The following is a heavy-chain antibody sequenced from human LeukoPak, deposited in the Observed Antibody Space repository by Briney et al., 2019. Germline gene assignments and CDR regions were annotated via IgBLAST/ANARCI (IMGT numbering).Heavy chain of an antibody. CDR1: GYTFTSYY. Sequence: ASVKVSCKASGYTFTSYYMHWVRQAPGQGLEWMGIINPSGGSTSYAQKFQGRVTMTRDMSTSTVYMELSSLRSEDTAVYYCARDGPKYCSGGSCYPHYYMDVWGKGTTVTVSS. CDR3: ARDGPKYCSGGSCYPHYYMDV. V-gene: IGHV1-46*01. CDR2: INPSGGST. J-gene: IGHJ6*03. D-gene: IGHD2-15*01.